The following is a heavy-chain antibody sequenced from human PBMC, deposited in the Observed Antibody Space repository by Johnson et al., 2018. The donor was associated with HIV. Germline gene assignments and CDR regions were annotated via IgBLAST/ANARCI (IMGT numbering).Heavy chain of an antibody. J-gene: IGHJ3*02. CDR1: GFTFSSYA. Sequence: GRSLRLSCAASGFTFSSYAMSWVRQGPGKGLEWVAVISYDGSNKYFADSVKGRFTISRDNSKNTLYLQMNSLRAEDTAVYYCARDNGYYYDSSGSRNAFDIWGQGTMVTVSS. CDR3: ARDNGYYYDSSGSRNAFDI. V-gene: IGHV3-30*04. CDR2: ISYDGSNK. D-gene: IGHD3-22*01.